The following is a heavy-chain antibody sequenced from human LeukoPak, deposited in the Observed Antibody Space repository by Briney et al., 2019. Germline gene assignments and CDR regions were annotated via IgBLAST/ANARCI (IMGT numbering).Heavy chain of an antibody. CDR2: ISSYNGNT. D-gene: IGHD2-15*01. V-gene: IGHV1-18*01. J-gene: IGHJ4*02. Sequence: ASVKVSCKASGYTFSNYGITWVRQAPGQGLEWMGWISSYNGNTKYAQNLQGRVTKTTDTSTSTAYMELRSLRSDDTAVYYCARDLFVVAFDYWGQGTLVTVSS. CDR3: ARDLFVVAFDY. CDR1: GYTFSNYG.